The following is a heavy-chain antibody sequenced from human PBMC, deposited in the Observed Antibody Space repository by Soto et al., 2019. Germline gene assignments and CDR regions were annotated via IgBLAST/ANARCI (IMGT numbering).Heavy chain of an antibody. CDR3: ARDGARGYYDFLSGYPFDY. Sequence: QVQLVQSGAEVKKPGASVKVSCKASGYTFTSYGITWVRQAPGKGLEWMGWISAYNGNTNYAQKLQGRVTMTTVTSTGTAYIDMSSLRSDDTTVYYCARDGARGYYDFLSGYPFDYWGQGTLVTDSS. J-gene: IGHJ4*02. V-gene: IGHV1-18*01. D-gene: IGHD3-3*01. CDR2: ISAYNGNT. CDR1: GYTFTSYG.